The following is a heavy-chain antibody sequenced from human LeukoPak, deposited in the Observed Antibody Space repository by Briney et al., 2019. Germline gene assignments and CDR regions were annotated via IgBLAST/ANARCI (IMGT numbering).Heavy chain of an antibody. J-gene: IGHJ4*02. CDR2: ISYDGSNK. D-gene: IGHD3-10*01. V-gene: IGHV3-30*18. CDR1: GFTFSSYG. Sequence: PGRSLRLSCAASGFTFSSYGMHWVRQAPGKGREWVAVISYDGSNKYYADSVKGRFTISRDNSKNTLYLQMNSLRAEDTAVYYCAKGSMVRGVRSLNYWGQGTLVTVSS. CDR3: AKGSMVRGVRSLNY.